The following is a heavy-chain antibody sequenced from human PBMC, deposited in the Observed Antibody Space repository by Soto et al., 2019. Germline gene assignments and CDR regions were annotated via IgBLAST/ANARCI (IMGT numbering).Heavy chain of an antibody. Sequence: QTGGSLRLSCEASGFTFSGYWMRWVRPAQGKGLEWVADIKHDGSVQYSVDSVKGRFAISRDNAKKLLYWQMKGLRPEDTALYYCASATYNNGWYRFDLWGQGTLVTVSS. CDR1: GFTFSGYW. CDR3: ASATYNNGWYRFDL. D-gene: IGHD6-19*01. V-gene: IGHV3-7*03. J-gene: IGHJ4*02. CDR2: IKHDGSVQ.